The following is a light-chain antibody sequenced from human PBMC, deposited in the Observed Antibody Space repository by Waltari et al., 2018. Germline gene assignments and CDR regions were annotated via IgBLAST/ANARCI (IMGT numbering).Light chain of an antibody. V-gene: IGLV1-47*01. CDR1: STNIGRNY. Sequence: QSVLTQPPSASGTPGQRVIISCSGSSTNIGRNYVYWYQRLPGTAPRLLIYRSNQRPSGCPERISGSKSGTSASLAISGLRSEDEAEYYCAAWDDSLSGHVIFGGGTKLTVL. CDR2: RSN. CDR3: AAWDDSLSGHVI. J-gene: IGLJ2*01.